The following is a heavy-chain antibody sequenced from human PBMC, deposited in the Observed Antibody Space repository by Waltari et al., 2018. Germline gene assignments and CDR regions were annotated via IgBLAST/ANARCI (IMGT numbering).Heavy chain of an antibody. CDR2: ITYNSGAI. CDR3: AKTPWSGRYYSYYYMDV. Sequence: EVQLVESGGGLVQPGGSLTLSCAGSGFNFHDYGMHWPRQPPGKGLEWVSGITYNSGAIGYADSVKGRFTISRDNARHSLSLQMNSLRPEDTALYFCAKTPWSGRYYSYYYMDVWGKGTTVTVSS. D-gene: IGHD3-3*01. J-gene: IGHJ6*03. V-gene: IGHV3-9*01. CDR1: GFNFHDYG.